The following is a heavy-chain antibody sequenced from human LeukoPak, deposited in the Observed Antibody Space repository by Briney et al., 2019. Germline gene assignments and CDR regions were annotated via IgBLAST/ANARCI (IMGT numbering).Heavy chain of an antibody. V-gene: IGHV5-51*01. Sequence: GESLKISCKGSGYSFTSYWIGWVRQMPGKGLEWMGIIYPGDSDTRYSPSLQGQVTISADKSISTAYLQWSSLKASDTAMYYCATRTNRSRGWYGNNYYGMDVWGKGTTVTVSS. D-gene: IGHD6-19*01. CDR1: GYSFTSYW. CDR3: ATRTNRSRGWYGNNYYGMDV. J-gene: IGHJ6*04. CDR2: IYPGDSDT.